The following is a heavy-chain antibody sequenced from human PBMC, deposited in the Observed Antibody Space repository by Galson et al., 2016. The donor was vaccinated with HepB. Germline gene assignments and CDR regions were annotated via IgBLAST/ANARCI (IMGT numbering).Heavy chain of an antibody. V-gene: IGHV3-30*18. CDR2: DSMDGRRK. CDR3: AKRHEYCPPVGCSVDY. Sequence: SLRLCCAGSGFLFRSYGMHWVRQAPGKGLEWVAADSMDGRRKFYSDSVKGRFTISRDNSNNMLFLQMDSLRPDDTAVYYCAKRHEYCPPVGCSVDYWGQGTLVSVSS. J-gene: IGHJ4*02. D-gene: IGHD2/OR15-2a*01. CDR1: GFLFRSYG.